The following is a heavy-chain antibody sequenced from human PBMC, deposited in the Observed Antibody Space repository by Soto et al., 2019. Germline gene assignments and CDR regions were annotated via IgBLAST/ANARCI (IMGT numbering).Heavy chain of an antibody. J-gene: IGHJ5*02. Sequence: SQTLSLTCAISGDSVSSNSAAWNWIRQSPSRGLEWLGRTYYRSKWYNDYAVSVKSRITINPDTSKNRFSLQLNSVTPEDTAVYYCARDRSSGWYREFWFDPWGQGTLVTVSS. CDR2: TYYRSKWYN. D-gene: IGHD6-19*01. CDR3: ARDRSSGWYREFWFDP. V-gene: IGHV6-1*01. CDR1: GDSVSSNSAA.